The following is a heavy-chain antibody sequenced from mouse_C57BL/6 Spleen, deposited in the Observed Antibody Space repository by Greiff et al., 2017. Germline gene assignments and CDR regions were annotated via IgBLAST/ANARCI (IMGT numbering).Heavy chain of an antibody. Sequence: QVQLQQSGAELVKPGASVKFSCKASGYAFSSYWMNWVKQRPGKGLEWIGQIYPGDGDTNYNGKFKGKATLTADKSSSTAYMQLSSYTSADSAVYCCARARVVATEYWGQGTSVTVSS. J-gene: IGHJ4*01. CDR2: IYPGDGDT. CDR1: GYAFSSYW. CDR3: ARARVVATEY. V-gene: IGHV1-80*01. D-gene: IGHD1-1*01.